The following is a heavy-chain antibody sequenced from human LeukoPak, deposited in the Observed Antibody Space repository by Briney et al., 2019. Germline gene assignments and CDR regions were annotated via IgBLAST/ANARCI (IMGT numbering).Heavy chain of an antibody. Sequence: ASVKVSCKASGYTFTSYDINWVRQATGQGLEWMGWMNPNSGNTGYAQKFQGRVTITRNTPISTAYMELSSLRSEDTAVYYCALNPDSSGYWWFDPWGQGTLVTVSS. J-gene: IGHJ5*02. V-gene: IGHV1-8*03. D-gene: IGHD3-22*01. CDR2: MNPNSGNT. CDR1: GYTFTSYD. CDR3: ALNPDSSGYWWFDP.